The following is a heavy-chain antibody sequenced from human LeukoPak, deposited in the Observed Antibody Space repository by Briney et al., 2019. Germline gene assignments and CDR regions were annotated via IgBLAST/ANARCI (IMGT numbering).Heavy chain of an antibody. V-gene: IGHV4-28*01. D-gene: IGHD3-10*02. Sequence: SSETLSLTCAVSGYSITSSSWWGWIRQPPGKGLEWIGYIYHSGTTYYNPSLQSRVTMSVDTSKNQFSLKLSSVTAVDTAVYYCARKENVHYYFDYWGQGTLVTVSS. CDR2: IYHSGTT. CDR3: ARKENVHYYFDY. CDR1: GYSITSSSW. J-gene: IGHJ4*02.